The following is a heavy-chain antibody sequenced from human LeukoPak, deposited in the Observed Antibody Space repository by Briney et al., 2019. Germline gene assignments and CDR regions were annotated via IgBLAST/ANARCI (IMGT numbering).Heavy chain of an antibody. CDR3: ARDEYGDYGRLYYGMDV. CDR2: ISSSSSYI. Sequence: PGGSLRLSCAASGFTFSSYSMNWVRQAPGKGPEWVSSISSSSSYIYYADSVKGRFTISRDNAKNSLYLQMNSLRAEDTAVYYCARDEYGDYGRLYYGMDVWGQGTTVTVSS. D-gene: IGHD4-17*01. CDR1: GFTFSSYS. J-gene: IGHJ6*02. V-gene: IGHV3-21*01.